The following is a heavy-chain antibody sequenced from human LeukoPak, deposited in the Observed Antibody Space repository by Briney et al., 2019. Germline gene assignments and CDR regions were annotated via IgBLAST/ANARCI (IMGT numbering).Heavy chain of an antibody. CDR1: GFTFSSYS. CDR2: ISSSISTI. CDR3: AKDPRVTITVTFYFEY. V-gene: IGHV3-48*01. D-gene: IGHD4-17*01. Sequence: GGSLRLSCAASGFTFSSYSMNWVRQAPGKGLEWVSYISSSISTIYYADSVKGRFTISRDNVKNSLYLQMNSLRAEDTAVYYCAKDPRVTITVTFYFEYWGQGTLVTVSS. J-gene: IGHJ4*02.